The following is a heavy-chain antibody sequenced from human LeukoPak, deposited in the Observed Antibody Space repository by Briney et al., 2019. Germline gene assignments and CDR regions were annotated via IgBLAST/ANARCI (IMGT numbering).Heavy chain of an antibody. J-gene: IGHJ4*02. Sequence: PCRSLRLSCAASGFSFDNYAMHWVRQPPRKGLEWDSGISWNSGSIGYADSVNGRFTISRDNTKNSLYLQMNSLRAEDTAFYYCAKDLVGGSALGYWGQGTLVTVSS. D-gene: IGHD1-26*01. CDR3: AKDLVGGSALGY. CDR1: GFSFDNYA. CDR2: ISWNSGSI. V-gene: IGHV3-9*01.